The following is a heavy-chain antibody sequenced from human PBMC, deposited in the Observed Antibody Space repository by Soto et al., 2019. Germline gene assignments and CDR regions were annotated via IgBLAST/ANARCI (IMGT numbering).Heavy chain of an antibody. CDR3: AKGVVDTAMMI. CDR1: GFTFSSYA. J-gene: IGHJ3*02. Sequence: GGSLRLSCAASGFTFSSYAMSWVRQAPGKGLEWVSAISGSGGSTYYADSAKGRFTISRDNSKNTLYLQMNSLRAEDAAVYYCAKGVVDTAMMIWGQGTMVTVSS. D-gene: IGHD5-18*01. V-gene: IGHV3-23*01. CDR2: ISGSGGST.